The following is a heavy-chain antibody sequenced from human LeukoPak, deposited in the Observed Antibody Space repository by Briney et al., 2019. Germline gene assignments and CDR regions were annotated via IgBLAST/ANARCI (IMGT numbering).Heavy chain of an antibody. CDR2: IQTDGST. CDR1: GFTFTNFW. Sequence: GGSLRLSCAASGFTFTNFWMNWVRQTPGKGLMWVSRIQTDGSTRYAESVKGRFTISRDNAKNTVYLQMNTLSAEDTAIYYCARGLHWNDFNWFDAWGQGTLGTVSS. V-gene: IGHV3-74*01. CDR3: ARGLHWNDFNWFDA. J-gene: IGHJ5*02. D-gene: IGHD1-1*01.